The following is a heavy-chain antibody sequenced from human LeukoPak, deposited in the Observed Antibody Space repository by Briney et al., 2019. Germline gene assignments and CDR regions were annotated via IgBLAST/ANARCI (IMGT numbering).Heavy chain of an antibody. Sequence: ASVKVSCKASGYTFTSCYMHWVRQAPGQGLGWMGWINPNSGDTNYAQKFQGRVTMTRDTSISTAYMELSRLRDDDTAVYYCARGYSSGWYYLHYWGQGTLVTVSS. V-gene: IGHV1-2*02. D-gene: IGHD6-19*01. CDR2: INPNSGDT. CDR3: ARGYSSGWYYLHY. CDR1: GYTFTSCY. J-gene: IGHJ4*02.